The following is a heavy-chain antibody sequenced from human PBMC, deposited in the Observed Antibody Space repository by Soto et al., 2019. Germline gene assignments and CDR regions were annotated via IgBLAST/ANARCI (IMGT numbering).Heavy chain of an antibody. V-gene: IGHV1-69*01. CDR3: VVVTAPRGWFDP. J-gene: IGHJ5*02. CDR2: IIPIFGTA. D-gene: IGHD2-21*02. Sequence: QVQLVQPGAEVKKPGSSVKVSCKASGGTFSSYAISWVRQAPGQGLEWMGGIIPIFGTANYAQKFQGRVTITADESTSTAYMELSSLRSEDTAVYYCVVVTAPRGWFDPWGQGTLVTVSS. CDR1: GGTFSSYA.